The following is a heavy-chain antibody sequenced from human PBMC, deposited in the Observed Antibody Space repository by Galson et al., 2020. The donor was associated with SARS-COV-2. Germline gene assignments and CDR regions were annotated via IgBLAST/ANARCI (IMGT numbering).Heavy chain of an antibody. CDR3: ARGRLRYFDWLIIRGNYYYGMDV. V-gene: IGHV3-33*01. CDR2: IWYDGSNK. D-gene: IGHD3-9*01. CDR1: GFTFSSYG. Sequence: QLGESLKISCAASGFTFSSYGMHWVRQAPGKGLEWVAVIWYDGSNKYYADSVKGRFTISRDNSKNTLYLQMNSLRAEDTAVYYCARGRLRYFDWLIIRGNYYYGMDVWGQGTTVTVSS. J-gene: IGHJ6*02.